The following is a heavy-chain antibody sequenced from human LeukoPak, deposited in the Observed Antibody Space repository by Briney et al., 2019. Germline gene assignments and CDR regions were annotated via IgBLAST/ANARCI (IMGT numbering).Heavy chain of an antibody. CDR2: ISGSGGST. CDR1: GFTFSSYA. J-gene: IGHJ4*02. V-gene: IGHV3-23*01. Sequence: GGSLRLSCAASGFTFSSYAMSWVRQAPGKGLEWVSAISGSGGSTYYADSVKGRFTISRDNSKNTLYLQMNSLRAEDTAVYYCANDRRGSSGYYYFDYWGQGTLVTVSS. D-gene: IGHD3-22*01. CDR3: ANDRRGSSGYYYFDY.